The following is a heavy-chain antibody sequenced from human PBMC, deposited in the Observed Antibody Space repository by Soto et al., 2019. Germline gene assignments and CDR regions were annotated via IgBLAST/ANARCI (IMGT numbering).Heavy chain of an antibody. Sequence: QVQLQESGPGLVKPSETLSLTCIVSGGSVSSGSYYWSWIRQPPGKGLEWIGYIYYSGSTNYNPSLKSRVTISVDTSKNKFSLKLSSVTAADTAVYYCASNTADYGGNSFYAFDIWGQGTMVTVSS. J-gene: IGHJ3*02. CDR1: GGSVSSGSYY. V-gene: IGHV4-61*01. CDR2: IYYSGST. CDR3: ASNTADYGGNSFYAFDI. D-gene: IGHD4-17*01.